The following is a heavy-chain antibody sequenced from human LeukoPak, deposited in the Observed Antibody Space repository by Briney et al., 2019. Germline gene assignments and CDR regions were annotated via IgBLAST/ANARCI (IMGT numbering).Heavy chain of an antibody. Sequence: GGSLRLSCAASGFSVITDYMTWVRQAPGKGLEWVSTLYSSGNTYYADSVKGRFTVSRDNSKNTLFLEMSSLRAEDTAVYYCARDIVVVPAAGFDPWGQGTLVTVSS. J-gene: IGHJ5*02. D-gene: IGHD2-2*01. CDR3: ARDIVVVPAAGFDP. V-gene: IGHV3-53*01. CDR1: GFSVITDY. CDR2: LYSSGNT.